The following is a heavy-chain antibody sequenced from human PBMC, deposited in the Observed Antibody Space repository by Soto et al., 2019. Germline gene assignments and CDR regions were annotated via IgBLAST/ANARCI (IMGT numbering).Heavy chain of an antibody. Sequence: XVSLRLSCVASGFILSGYDMHWVRQATGEGLEWVSAIGTAVDPYYSGSVKGRFTISRGNAENSVYLQMNSLRAGDTAVYYCARAGYDSSGYYFYAMDVCGPGTTVTVSS. CDR3: ARAGYDSSGYYFYAMDV. V-gene: IGHV3-13*05. CDR1: GFILSGYD. D-gene: IGHD3-22*01. CDR2: IGTAVDP. J-gene: IGHJ6*02.